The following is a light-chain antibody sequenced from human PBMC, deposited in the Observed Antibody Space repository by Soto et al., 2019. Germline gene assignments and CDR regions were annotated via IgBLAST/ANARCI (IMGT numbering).Light chain of an antibody. Sequence: DIQMTQSPSSLSASVGDRVTITCRASQSIMSYLNWYQQKPGKAHKLLIYAASSLQSGVPSRFSGSGSGTDFRLTISSMQPEDFETYYCQQSYSTPYTFGQGTKVDIK. CDR2: AAS. CDR3: QQSYSTPYT. J-gene: IGKJ2*01. CDR1: QSIMSY. V-gene: IGKV1-39*01.